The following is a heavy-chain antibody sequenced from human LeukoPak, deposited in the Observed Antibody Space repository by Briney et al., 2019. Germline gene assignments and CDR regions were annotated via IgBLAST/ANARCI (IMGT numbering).Heavy chain of an antibody. J-gene: IGHJ6*02. CDR2: IYHSGST. CDR3: ARVGYSYGFSPYYYGMDV. Sequence: SETLSLTCTVPGGSISSSSYYWGWIRQPPGKGLEWIGEIYHSGSTNYNPSLKSRVTISVDKSKNQFSLKLSSVTAADTAVYYCARVGYSYGFSPYYYGMDVWGQGTTVTVSS. D-gene: IGHD5-18*01. CDR1: GGSISSSSYY. V-gene: IGHV4-39*07.